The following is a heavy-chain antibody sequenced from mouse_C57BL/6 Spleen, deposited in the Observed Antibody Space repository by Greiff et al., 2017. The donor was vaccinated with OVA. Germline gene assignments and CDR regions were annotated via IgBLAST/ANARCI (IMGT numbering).Heavy chain of an antibody. Sequence: QVQLKESGPGLVAPSQSLSITCTVSGFSLTSYAISWVRQPPGKGLEWLGVIWTGGGTNYNSALNYRLSISKDNSKSQFFLKMNSLQTDDTARYYCARNPRPSYDYDGVYYFDYWGQGTTLTVSS. CDR3: ARNPRPSYDYDGVYYFDY. J-gene: IGHJ2*01. CDR1: GFSLTSYA. D-gene: IGHD2-4*01. CDR2: IWTGGGT. V-gene: IGHV2-9-1*01.